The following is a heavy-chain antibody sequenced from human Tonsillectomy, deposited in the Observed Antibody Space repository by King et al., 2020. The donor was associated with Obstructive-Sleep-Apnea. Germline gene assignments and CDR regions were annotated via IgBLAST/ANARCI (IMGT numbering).Heavy chain of an antibody. V-gene: IGHV5-51*01. CDR2: IYPGDSDT. J-gene: IGHJ1*01. Sequence: VQLVESGAEVKKPGESLKISCKVSGYSFTSYWIGWVRQMPGKGLEWMGIIYPGDSDTRYSPSFEGQVTISADKSISTAYLQWRSLKASDTAMYYCARLAYCGADCLGYFHQWGQGTLVTVSS. D-gene: IGHD2-21*02. CDR3: ARLAYCGADCLGYFHQ. CDR1: GYSFTSYW.